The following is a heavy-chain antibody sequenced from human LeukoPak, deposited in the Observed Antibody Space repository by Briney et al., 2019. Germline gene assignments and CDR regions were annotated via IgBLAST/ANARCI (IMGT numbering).Heavy chain of an antibody. J-gene: IGHJ3*02. CDR1: GFAFSSYG. CDR2: IRYDGSDK. CDR3: ARGGSSGWHGYAFDI. Sequence: GGSLRLSCATSGFAFSSYGMHWVRQAPGKGLEWVAFIRYDGSDKYYVDSVKGRFTISRDNAKNSLYLQMNSLRAEDTAVYYCARGGSSGWHGYAFDIWGQGTMVTVSS. V-gene: IGHV3-30*02. D-gene: IGHD6-19*01.